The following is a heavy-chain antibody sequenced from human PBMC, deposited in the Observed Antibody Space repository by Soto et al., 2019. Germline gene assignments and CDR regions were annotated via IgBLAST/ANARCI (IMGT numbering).Heavy chain of an antibody. J-gene: IGHJ4*02. V-gene: IGHV3-66*01. CDR2: IYSGGST. CDR3: ARGVVAATPEDY. Sequence: EVQLVESGGGLVQPGGSLRLSCAASGFTVSSNYMSWVRQAPGKGLEWVSVIYSGGSTYYADSVKGRFTISRDNSKNALYLQMNSLRAEDTAVYYCARGVVAATPEDYWGQGTLVTVSS. D-gene: IGHD2-15*01. CDR1: GFTVSSNY.